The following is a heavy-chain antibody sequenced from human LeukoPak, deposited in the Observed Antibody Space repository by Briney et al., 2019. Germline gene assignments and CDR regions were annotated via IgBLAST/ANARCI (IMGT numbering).Heavy chain of an antibody. CDR3: ARGGLFHEGNWFDP. Sequence: GASVNVSCKASQDTFTAYYMHWGRQAPGQGPEWMGWINTNSGGTNYAQKFQGRVTMTSDASISTSYMELTRLRSDDSAVYYCARGGLFHEGNWFDPWGQGTLVTVSS. D-gene: IGHD2-21*01. J-gene: IGHJ5*02. V-gene: IGHV1-2*02. CDR2: INTNSGGT. CDR1: QDTFTAYY.